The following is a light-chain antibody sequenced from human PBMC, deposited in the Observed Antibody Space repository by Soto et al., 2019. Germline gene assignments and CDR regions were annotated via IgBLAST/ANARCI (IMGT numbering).Light chain of an antibody. CDR3: QQYGSSPLT. CDR2: DAS. V-gene: IGKV3-11*01. Sequence: EIVLTQSPATLSLSPGERATLSCRASQGVSSYLTWYQQKPGQAPRLLMYDASNRATGIPARFRGSGSVTDFTLAISSLGTDDFAVYYCQQYGSSPLTFGGGTKVDIK. J-gene: IGKJ4*01. CDR1: QGVSSY.